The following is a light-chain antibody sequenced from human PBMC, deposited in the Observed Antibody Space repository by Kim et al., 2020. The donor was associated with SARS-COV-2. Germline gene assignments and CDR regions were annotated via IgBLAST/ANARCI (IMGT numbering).Light chain of an antibody. CDR3: MYGTHWPPSFT. V-gene: IGKV2-30*02. CDR1: QSLVHSDGNTC. J-gene: IGKJ4*01. Sequence: DVVMTQSPLSLPVTLGQPASISCRSSQSLVHSDGNTCLSWFQQRPGQSPRRLIYKVSNRDSGVPDRFSGSGSGTDFTLKISRVEAEDVGVYYCMYGTHWPPSFTFGGGTKVDIK. CDR2: KVS.